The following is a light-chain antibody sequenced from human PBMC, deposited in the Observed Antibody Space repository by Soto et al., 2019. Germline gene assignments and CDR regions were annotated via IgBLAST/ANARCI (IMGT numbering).Light chain of an antibody. CDR2: AAS. CDR3: QQSYSTPLT. V-gene: IGKV1-39*01. Sequence: DIQMTQSPSSLSASAGDRVTITCRASQIVSSNLNWYQQKPGKAPKLLIYAASSLQSGVPSRFSGSGSGTDFTITISSLQPEDFATYYCQQSYSTPLTFGPGTKVDIK. J-gene: IGKJ3*01. CDR1: QIVSSN.